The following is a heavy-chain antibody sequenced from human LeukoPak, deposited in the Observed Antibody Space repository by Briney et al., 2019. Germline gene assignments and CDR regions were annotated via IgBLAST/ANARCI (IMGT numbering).Heavy chain of an antibody. CDR3: ARGCTSLTCYLPFDY. CDR1: GASIISSNW. Sequence: PSGTLSLTCDVSGASIISSNWWSWVRQPPVQGLEWIGEIYQTGTTNYNPSLKSRVTISVDKSNNQFSLKLTSMTAADTAVYYCARGCTSLTCYLPFDYWGQGILVTVSS. J-gene: IGHJ4*02. D-gene: IGHD2-2*01. CDR2: IYQTGTT. V-gene: IGHV4-4*02.